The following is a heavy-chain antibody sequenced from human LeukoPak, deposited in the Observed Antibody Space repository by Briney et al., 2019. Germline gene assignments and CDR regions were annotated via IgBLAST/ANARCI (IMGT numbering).Heavy chain of an antibody. CDR2: ITPIFGTA. Sequence: ASVKVSCKASGGTFSSYAISWVRQAPGQGLEWMGGITPIFGTANYAQKFQGRVTITTDESTSTAYMELSSLRSEDTAVYYCARSLAVAGAGYFDYWGQGTLVTVSS. CDR1: GGTFSSYA. J-gene: IGHJ4*02. D-gene: IGHD6-19*01. V-gene: IGHV1-69*05. CDR3: ARSLAVAGAGYFDY.